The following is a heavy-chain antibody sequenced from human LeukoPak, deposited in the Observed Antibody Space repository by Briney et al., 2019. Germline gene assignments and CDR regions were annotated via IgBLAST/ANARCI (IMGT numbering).Heavy chain of an antibody. CDR1: GFTFSSYA. CDR3: ARDWGDDDYDRNWFDP. Sequence: GGSLRLSCAASGFTFSSYAMHWVRQAPGKGLEWVAVISYDGSNKYYADSVKGRFTISRDNAKNSLYLQMNSLRAEDTAVYYCARDWGDDDYDRNWFDPWGQGTLVTVSS. V-gene: IGHV3-30-3*01. D-gene: IGHD4-17*01. CDR2: ISYDGSNK. J-gene: IGHJ5*02.